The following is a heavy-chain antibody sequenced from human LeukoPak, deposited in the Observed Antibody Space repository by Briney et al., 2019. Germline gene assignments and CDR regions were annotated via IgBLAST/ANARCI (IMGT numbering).Heavy chain of an antibody. CDR2: ISSVSGYI. CDR1: GFTFSDYS. CDR3: ARHQDDPAWGYFQH. D-gene: IGHD7-27*01. J-gene: IGHJ1*01. Sequence: GGSLRLSCAASGFTFSDYSMNWVRQAPGRGLEWVSFISSVSGYIYYADSVKDRFTISRDNAKNLLYLQMNSLRAEDTAVYYCARHQDDPAWGYFQHWGQGTLVTVSS. V-gene: IGHV3-21*01.